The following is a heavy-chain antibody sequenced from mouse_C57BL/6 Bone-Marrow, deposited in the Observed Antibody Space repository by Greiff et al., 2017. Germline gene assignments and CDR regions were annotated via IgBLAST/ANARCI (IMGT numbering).Heavy chain of an antibody. D-gene: IGHD1-1*01. J-gene: IGHJ1*03. CDR1: GFSLSTFGMG. V-gene: IGHV8-8*01. CDR2: IWWDDDK. Sequence: QVTLKVSGPGILQPSQTLSLTCSFSGFSLSTFGMGVGWIRQPSGKGLEWLAHIWWDDDKYYKPALKSRRTISKDTSKNQVFLKIAHVDTADTATYYCARIRYYGSYWYFDVWGTGTTVTVSS. CDR3: ARIRYYGSYWYFDV.